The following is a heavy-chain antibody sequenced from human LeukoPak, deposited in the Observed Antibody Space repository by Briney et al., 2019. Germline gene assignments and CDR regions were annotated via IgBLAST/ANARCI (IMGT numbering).Heavy chain of an antibody. CDR1: GGSFSGKY. J-gene: IGHJ4*02. V-gene: IGHV4-34*01. CDR2: ITYSGSI. D-gene: IGHD2/OR15-2a*01. CDR3: ARDFLT. Sequence: PSETLSLTCAVPGGSFSGKYWTWIRHPPGKGLEWIGEITYSGSIYYNPSLKSRVTISVDTSKNQFSLKLTSVTAADTAVYYCARDFLTWGQGTLVTVSS.